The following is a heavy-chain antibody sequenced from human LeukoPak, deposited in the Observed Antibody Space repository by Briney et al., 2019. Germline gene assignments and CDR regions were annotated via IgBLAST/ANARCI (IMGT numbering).Heavy chain of an antibody. V-gene: IGHV4-34*08. CDR2: INHSGST. Sequence: SETLSLTCTVSGGTISSSNGYYWSWIRQPPGKGLEWIGEINHSGSTNYNPSLKSRVTISVDTSKNQFSLKLSSVTAADTAVYYCAQKGGAAPDYYYYMDVWGKGTTVTVSS. CDR1: GGTISSSNGYY. D-gene: IGHD6-13*01. CDR3: AQKGGAAPDYYYYMDV. J-gene: IGHJ6*03.